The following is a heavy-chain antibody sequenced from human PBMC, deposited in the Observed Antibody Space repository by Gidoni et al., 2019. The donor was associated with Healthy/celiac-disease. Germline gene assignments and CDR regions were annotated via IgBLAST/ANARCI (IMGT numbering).Heavy chain of an antibody. V-gene: IGHV4-39*07. CDR1: GGSISSSSYY. CDR3: ARDLRPPGYSSSWYWEGDGMDV. Sequence: QLQLQESGPGLVKPSETLSLTCTVPGGSISSSSYYWGWFRQPPGKGLEWIGSIYYSGSTYYNPSLKSRVTISVDTSKNQFSLKLSSVTAADTAVYYCARDLRPPGYSSSWYWEGDGMDVWGQGTTVTVSS. D-gene: IGHD6-13*01. J-gene: IGHJ6*02. CDR2: IYYSGST.